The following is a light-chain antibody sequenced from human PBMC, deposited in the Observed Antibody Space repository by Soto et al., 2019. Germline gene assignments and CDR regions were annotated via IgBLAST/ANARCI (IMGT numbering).Light chain of an antibody. CDR1: QTISTY. CDR2: AAS. CDR3: QQGYSTPWT. Sequence: IQMTQSPSSLSASVGDRVTITCRASQTISTYLHWYQQKAGEAPKLLIYAASNLQGGVPSRFSGSGSGADFTLPLNRLQPEDFATYYCQQGYSTPWTFGQGTRVEIK. J-gene: IGKJ1*01. V-gene: IGKV1-39*01.